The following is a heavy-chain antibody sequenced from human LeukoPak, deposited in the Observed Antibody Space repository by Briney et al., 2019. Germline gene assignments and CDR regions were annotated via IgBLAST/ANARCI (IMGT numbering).Heavy chain of an antibody. CDR1: GFTFSSYS. D-gene: IGHD5-18*01. CDR3: ALSGYSYGKRVDY. V-gene: IGHV3-48*01. J-gene: IGHJ4*02. Sequence: PGGSLRLSCAASGFTFSSYSMNWVRQAPGKGLEWVSYISSSSSTIYYADSVKGRFTISRDNAKNSLYLQMNSLRAEDTAVYYCALSGYSYGKRVDYWGQGTLVTVSS. CDR2: ISSSSSTI.